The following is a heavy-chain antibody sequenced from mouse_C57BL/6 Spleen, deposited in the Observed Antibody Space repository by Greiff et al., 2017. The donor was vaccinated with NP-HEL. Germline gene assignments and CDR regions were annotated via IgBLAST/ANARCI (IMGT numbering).Heavy chain of an antibody. Sequence: VQLQQSGPELVKPGASVKIPCKASGYTFTDYNMDWVKQSHGKSLEWIGDINPNNGGTIYNQKFKGKATWTVDKYSSTAYMELRSLTSEDTAVYYCSRYPYYYGSSPHWYFDVWGTGTTVTVSS. CDR3: SRYPYYYGSSPHWYFDV. V-gene: IGHV1-18*01. J-gene: IGHJ1*03. CDR2: INPNNGGT. D-gene: IGHD1-1*01. CDR1: GYTFTDYN.